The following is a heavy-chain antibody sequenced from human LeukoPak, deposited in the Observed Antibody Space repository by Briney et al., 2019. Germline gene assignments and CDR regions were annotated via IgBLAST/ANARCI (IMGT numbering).Heavy chain of an antibody. J-gene: IGHJ4*02. CDR3: ASSGAAAWAHFDY. Sequence: PGGSLRLSCAASGFTFSSYSMNWVRQAPGKGLEWVSYISSSSSTIYYADSEKGRFTISRDNDKNSLYLQMNSLRAEDTAVYYCASSGAAAWAHFDYWGQGTLVTVSS. CDR2: ISSSSSTI. CDR1: GFTFSSYS. D-gene: IGHD2-2*01. V-gene: IGHV3-48*01.